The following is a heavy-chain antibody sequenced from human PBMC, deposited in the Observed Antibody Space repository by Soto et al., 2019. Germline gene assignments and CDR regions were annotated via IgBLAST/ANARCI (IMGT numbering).Heavy chain of an antibody. CDR2: IYHSGGT. D-gene: IGHD6-19*01. CDR3: ARDMHAGCTHYFDP. CDR1: GGPITSGGYS. V-gene: IGHV4-30-2*01. J-gene: IGHJ5*02. Sequence: PSETLSLTCAVSGGPITSGGYSWSWIRQPPGKGLERIGYIYHSGGTYYNPPLKSRVTLSIDRTKKQFSVKLKSVSAADTAVDYCARDMHAGCTHYFDPWDQGTLLTVSS.